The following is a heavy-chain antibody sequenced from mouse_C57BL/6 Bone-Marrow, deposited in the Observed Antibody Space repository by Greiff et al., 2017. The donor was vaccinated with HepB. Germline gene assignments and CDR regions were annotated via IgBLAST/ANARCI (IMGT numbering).Heavy chain of an antibody. CDR2: ISSGGDYI. CDR1: GFTFSSYA. Sequence: EVMLVESGEGLVKPGGSLKLSCAASGFTFSSYAMSWVRQTPEKRLEWVAYISSGGDYIYYADTVKGRFTISRDNARNTLYLQMSSLKSEDTAMYYCTRAGANYGNSYWYFDVWGTGTTVTVSS. J-gene: IGHJ1*03. D-gene: IGHD2-1*01. V-gene: IGHV5-9-1*02. CDR3: TRAGANYGNSYWYFDV.